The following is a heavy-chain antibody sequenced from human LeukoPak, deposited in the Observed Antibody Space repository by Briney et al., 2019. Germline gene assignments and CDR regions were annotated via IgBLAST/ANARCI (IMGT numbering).Heavy chain of an antibody. J-gene: IGHJ4*02. V-gene: IGHV4-30-4*08. D-gene: IGHD2-2*01. CDR1: GGSISSGDYY. CDR3: ARTLGYCSSTSCFYYFDY. Sequence: SETLSLTCTVSGGSISSGDYYWSWIRQPPGKGLEWIGYIYYSGSTYYNPSLKSRVTISVDTSKNQFSLKLSSVTAADTAVYYYARTLGYCSSTSCFYYFDYWGQGTLVTVSS. CDR2: IYYSGST.